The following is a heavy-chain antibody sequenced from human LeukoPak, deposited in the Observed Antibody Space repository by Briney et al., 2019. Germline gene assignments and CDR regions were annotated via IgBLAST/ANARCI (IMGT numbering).Heavy chain of an antibody. D-gene: IGHD2-2*02. J-gene: IGHJ4*02. CDR2: ISGSGGST. V-gene: IGHV3-23*01. CDR1: GFTFSSYA. Sequence: SGGSLRLSCAASGFTFSSYAMSWVRQAPGKGLEWVSAISGSGGSTYYADSVKGRFTISRDNSKNTLYLQMNSLRAEDTAVYYCANVLGYCSSTSCYTYWGRGTLVTVSS. CDR3: ANVLGYCSSTSCYTY.